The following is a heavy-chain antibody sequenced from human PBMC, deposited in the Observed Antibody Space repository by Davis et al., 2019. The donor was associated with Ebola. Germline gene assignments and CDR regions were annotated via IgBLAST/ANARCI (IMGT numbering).Heavy chain of an antibody. Sequence: PGGSLRLSCAASGFTFSSYGMHWVRQAPGKGLEWVAVISYDGSNKYYADSVKGRFTISRDNSKNTLYLQMNSLRAEDTAVYYCAKGEYSGYDNNWFDPWGQGTLVTVSS. CDR2: ISYDGSNK. CDR1: GFTFSSYG. D-gene: IGHD5-12*01. CDR3: AKGEYSGYDNNWFDP. V-gene: IGHV3-30*18. J-gene: IGHJ5*02.